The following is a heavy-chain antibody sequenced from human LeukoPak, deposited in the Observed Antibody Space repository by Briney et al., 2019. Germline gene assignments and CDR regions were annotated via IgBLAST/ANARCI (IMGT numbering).Heavy chain of an antibody. J-gene: IGHJ4*02. V-gene: IGHV5-10-1*01. Sequence: GESPKISCKGSGYSFTTYWITWVRQMPGKGLEWMGRIDPSDSYTNYSPSFQGHFTISADKSNSTAYLQWNSLKAPDTAMSYCTRQRSGWPFDFWGQGTLVTVSS. CDR1: GYSFTTYW. CDR2: IDPSDSYT. CDR3: TRQRSGWPFDF. D-gene: IGHD6-19*01.